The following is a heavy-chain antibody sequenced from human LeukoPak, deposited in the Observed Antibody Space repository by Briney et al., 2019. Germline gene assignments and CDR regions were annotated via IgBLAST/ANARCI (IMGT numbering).Heavy chain of an antibody. CDR1: GGSISSSSYY. J-gene: IGHJ2*01. CDR2: IYYSGST. V-gene: IGHV4-39*01. D-gene: IGHD6-19*01. Sequence: SETLSLTCTVSGGSISSSSYYWGWIRQPPGKGLEWIGSIYYSGSTYYNPSLKSRVTISVDTSKNQFSLKLSSVTAADTAVYYCARQHGVLIAVAADYWYFDLWGRGTLVTVSS. CDR3: ARQHGVLIAVAADYWYFDL.